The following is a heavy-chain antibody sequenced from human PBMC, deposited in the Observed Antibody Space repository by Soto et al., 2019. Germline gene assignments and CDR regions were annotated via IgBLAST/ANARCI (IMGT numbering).Heavy chain of an antibody. Sequence: QVQLVQSGAEVKKPGASVKVSCKASGYTFTSYDINWVRQATGQGLEWMGWMNPNSGNTGYAQKFQGRVTMTRNTSISTAYMELSSLRSEDTAVYYCARGVTIAVAGLPHYYYYGMDVWGQGTTVTVSS. CDR2: MNPNSGNT. V-gene: IGHV1-8*01. CDR3: ARGVTIAVAGLPHYYYYGMDV. CDR1: GYTFTSYD. D-gene: IGHD6-19*01. J-gene: IGHJ6*02.